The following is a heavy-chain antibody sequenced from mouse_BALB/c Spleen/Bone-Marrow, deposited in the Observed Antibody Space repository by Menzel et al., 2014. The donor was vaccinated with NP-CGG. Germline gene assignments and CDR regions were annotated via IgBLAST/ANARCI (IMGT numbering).Heavy chain of an antibody. CDR3: TRGGNWDDFDY. Sequence: VQLKESGGGLVQPGGSRKLSCAASGFTFSSFGMHWVRQAPEKGLEWVAYINSGSSTIYYADTVKGRFTISRDNPKNTLFLQMTSLRSEDTAMYYCTRGGNWDDFDYWGQGTPLAVTS. CDR1: GFTFSSFG. V-gene: IGHV5-17*02. J-gene: IGHJ2*01. CDR2: INSGSSTI. D-gene: IGHD4-1*01.